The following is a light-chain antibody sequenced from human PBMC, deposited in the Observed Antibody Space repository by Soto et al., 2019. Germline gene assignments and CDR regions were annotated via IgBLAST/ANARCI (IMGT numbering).Light chain of an antibody. J-gene: IGKJ5*01. Sequence: EIVLPQSPGTLSLSPGASAPLSCRASQSVSNNYLAWYQQKPGQAPRLLIYGASNRATGIPDRFSGSGSGTDFTLTISSLQPEDVAVYYCQHRYNWLITFGQGTRLEIK. V-gene: IGKV3D-20*02. CDR3: QHRYNWLIT. CDR2: GAS. CDR1: QSVSNNY.